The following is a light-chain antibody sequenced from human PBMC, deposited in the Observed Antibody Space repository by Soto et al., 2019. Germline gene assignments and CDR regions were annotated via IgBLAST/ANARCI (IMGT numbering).Light chain of an antibody. J-gene: IGKJ2*01. CDR2: DAS. CDR3: QHYNYWPYT. CDR1: QSVSNN. V-gene: IGKV3-15*01. Sequence: EIVLTQSPATLSLSPGARAPLSCRASQSVSNNCLAWSQQKPGQAPRLLIYDASTRATGVPARFSGSGSGTDFTLTISSLQSEDFAVYYCQHYNYWPYTFGQGTKVDIK.